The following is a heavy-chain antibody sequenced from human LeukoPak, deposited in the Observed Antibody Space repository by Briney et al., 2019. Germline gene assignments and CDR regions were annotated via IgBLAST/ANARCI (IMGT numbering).Heavy chain of an antibody. V-gene: IGHV3-43*02. CDR1: GFTFDDYA. CDR3: AKDISAFSQRGYSYGAFDS. CDR2: ISGDGTTT. D-gene: IGHD5-18*01. J-gene: IGHJ4*02. Sequence: GGSLRLSCAASGFTFDDYAMHWVRQVPGKGLEWVSLISGDGTTTYYADSVKGRFTISRDNSKNSLYLQMNSLRTEDTALYYCAKDISAFSQRGYSYGAFDSWGQGTLVTVSS.